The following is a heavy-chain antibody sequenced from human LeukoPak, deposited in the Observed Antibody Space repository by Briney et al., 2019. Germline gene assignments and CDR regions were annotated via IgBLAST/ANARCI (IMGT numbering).Heavy chain of an antibody. Sequence: GASVTVSCKTSGYTFISYTITWVRQAPGQGLEWMGWISGYRGDTKYAQKVQGRVTMTTDTSTGTAYMELRSLTSDDTAVYYCARVGPTFYFDYWGQGTLVTVYS. CDR3: ARVGPTFYFDY. V-gene: IGHV1-18*01. CDR2: ISGYRGDT. CDR1: GYTFISYT. J-gene: IGHJ4*02. D-gene: IGHD1-1*01.